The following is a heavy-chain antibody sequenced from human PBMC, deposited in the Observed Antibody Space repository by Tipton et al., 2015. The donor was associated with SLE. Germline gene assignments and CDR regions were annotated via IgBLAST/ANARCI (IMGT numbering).Heavy chain of an antibody. J-gene: IGHJ3*01. V-gene: IGHV4-39*07. Sequence: TLSLTCSVSGGSISSSSYFWGWVRQPPGKGLEWMGTIFYTGNTYYNPSLRGRLTISVDTSKNQFSLKLRSVTAADTAVYYCASGILTGNAAFDVWGQGTMVTVSP. CDR1: GGSISSSSYF. CDR3: ASGILTGNAAFDV. D-gene: IGHD3-9*01. CDR2: IFYTGNT.